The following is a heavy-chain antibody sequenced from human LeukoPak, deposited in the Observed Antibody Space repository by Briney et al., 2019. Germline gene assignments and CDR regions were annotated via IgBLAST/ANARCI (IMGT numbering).Heavy chain of an antibody. D-gene: IGHD3-9*01. J-gene: IGHJ6*03. V-gene: IGHV1-8*01. CDR3: ARSITYYDILTGSPNYYYYYMDV. CDR2: MNPNSGNT. Sequence: ASVKVSCKASGYTFTSYDINWVRQATGQGLEWMGWMNPNSGNTGYAQKSQGRVTMTRNTSISTAYMELSSLRSEDTAVYYCARSITYYDILTGSPNYYYYYMDVWGKGTTVTVSS. CDR1: GYTFTSYD.